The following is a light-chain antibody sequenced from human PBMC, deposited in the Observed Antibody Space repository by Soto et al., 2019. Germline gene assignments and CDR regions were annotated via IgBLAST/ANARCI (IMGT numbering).Light chain of an antibody. CDR3: HQYGSSTPT. Sequence: EIVLTQSPATLSLSPGERATLSCRASQSITSYYLAWYQQKPGQAPRLLIYGASSRATGIPDRFSGSGSGTDFTLTIRGLEPEDFAVYYCHQYGSSTPTFGQGTKLEIK. CDR1: QSITSYY. V-gene: IGKV3-20*01. CDR2: GAS. J-gene: IGKJ2*01.